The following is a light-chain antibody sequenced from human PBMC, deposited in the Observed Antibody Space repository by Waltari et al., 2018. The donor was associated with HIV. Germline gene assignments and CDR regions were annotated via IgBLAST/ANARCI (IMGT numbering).Light chain of an antibody. CDR3: QAWDSSTLAV. CDR2: QDS. V-gene: IGLV3-1*01. CDR1: KLGDNY. J-gene: IGLJ2*01. Sequence: SYELTQPPSVSVSPGQTASITCSGDKLGDNYACWYQQKPGQSPVLVIYQDSKRPSGIPERFSGSNSGNTATLTISGTQAMDEADYYCQAWDSSTLAVFGGGTKLTVL.